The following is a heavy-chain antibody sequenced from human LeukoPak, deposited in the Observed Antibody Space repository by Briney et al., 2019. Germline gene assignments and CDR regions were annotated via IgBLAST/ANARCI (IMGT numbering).Heavy chain of an antibody. CDR1: GGSVNRGSFY. CDR3: ARHEGSYYDKSGYTFDR. Sequence: PSETLSLTCTVSGGSVNRGSFYWAWVRQPPGKGLEWIVGIHHSGNTYYNPSLKSRITISIDTSQNQFSLNLSSVTATDRAVYYCARHEGSYYDKSGYTFDRWGQGTLVTVSS. V-gene: IGHV4-39*01. J-gene: IGHJ4*02. D-gene: IGHD3-22*01. CDR2: IHHSGNT.